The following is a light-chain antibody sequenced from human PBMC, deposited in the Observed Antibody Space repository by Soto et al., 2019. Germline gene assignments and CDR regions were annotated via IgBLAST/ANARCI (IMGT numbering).Light chain of an antibody. J-gene: IGLJ1*01. CDR2: ETD. V-gene: IGLV2-14*01. Sequence: QSALTQPASVSGSPGQSITISCTGTNNDVGGHMYVSWYQHQAGEVPKLIIYETDARPSGVSHRFSGSKSGNTASLTVSGLQPEDEAEYFCSSYSRSINYVFGTGTKLTVL. CDR1: NNDVGGHMY. CDR3: SSYSRSINYV.